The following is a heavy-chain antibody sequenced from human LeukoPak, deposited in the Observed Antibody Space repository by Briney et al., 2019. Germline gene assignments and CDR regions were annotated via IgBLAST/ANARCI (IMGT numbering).Heavy chain of an antibody. Sequence: TXSLXCAXSGDSVSSXSAAWNWIRQSPSRGLEWLGRTYYRSKWYNDYAVSVKSRITINPDTSKNQFSLQLNSVTPEDTAVYYCARDRGYDFWSGYEGCFDPWGQGTLVTVSS. D-gene: IGHD3-3*01. CDR3: ARDRGYDFWSGYEGCFDP. J-gene: IGHJ5*02. CDR2: TYYRSKWYN. CDR1: GDSVSSXSAA. V-gene: IGHV6-1*01.